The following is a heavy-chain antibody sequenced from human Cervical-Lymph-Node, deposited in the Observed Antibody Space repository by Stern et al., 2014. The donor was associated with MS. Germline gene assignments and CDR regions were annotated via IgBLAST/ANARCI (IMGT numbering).Heavy chain of an antibody. Sequence: VQLVESGGGVVQPGRSLRLSCAASGFTFSNYGMHWGRQAPGKGLEWVAVISYDGSNQDYADSVKVRFTISRDNSKNTLYLQMNSLRAEDTAVYYCAKLHPPITMVRGYFDYWGQGTLVTVSS. CDR2: ISYDGSNQ. V-gene: IGHV3-30*18. CDR1: GFTFSNYG. CDR3: AKLHPPITMVRGYFDY. J-gene: IGHJ4*02. D-gene: IGHD3-10*01.